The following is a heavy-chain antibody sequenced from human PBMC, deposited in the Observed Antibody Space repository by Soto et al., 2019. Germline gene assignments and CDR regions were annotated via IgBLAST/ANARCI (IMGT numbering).Heavy chain of an antibody. J-gene: IGHJ6*02. CDR3: AREKXSGWYFRDYYYYYGMDV. CDR2: ISSSSSYI. V-gene: IGHV3-21*01. CDR1: GFTFSSYS. Sequence: GGSLRLSCAASGFTFSSYSMNWVRQAPGKGLEWVSSISSSSSYIYYADSVKGRFTISRDNAKNSLYLQMNSLRAEDTAVYYCAREKXSGWYFRDYYYYYGMDVWGPGTTVTVSS. D-gene: IGHD6-19*01.